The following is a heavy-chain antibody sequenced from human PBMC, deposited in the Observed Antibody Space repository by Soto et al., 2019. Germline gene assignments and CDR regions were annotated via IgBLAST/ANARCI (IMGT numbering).Heavy chain of an antibody. J-gene: IGHJ4*02. V-gene: IGHV3-23*01. CDR3: ATDKYYD. Sequence: EVQLLESGGGLVQPGGSLRLSCAASGFTLSNYGMNWVRQAPGKGLEWVTGISGSDGSTYYADSVKGRFTISRDSSKNTLYLQMNTLRAEATAVYYCATDKYYDWGQGTLLTVSS. CDR2: ISGSDGST. CDR1: GFTLSNYG. D-gene: IGHD3-16*01.